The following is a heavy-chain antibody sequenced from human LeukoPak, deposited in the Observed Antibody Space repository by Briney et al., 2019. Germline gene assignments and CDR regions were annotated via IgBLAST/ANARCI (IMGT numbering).Heavy chain of an antibody. CDR2: INPNSGGT. D-gene: IGHD6-13*01. CDR3: ARDGPPRAAAPENFDY. CDR1: GYTFTGYY. J-gene: IGHJ4*02. V-gene: IGHV1-2*02. Sequence: ASVKVSCKASGYTFTGYYMHWVRQAPGQGLEWMGWINPNSGGTNYAQKFQGRVTMTRDTSISTAYMELSRLRSDDTAVYYCARDGPPRAAAPENFDYWGQGTLVTVSS.